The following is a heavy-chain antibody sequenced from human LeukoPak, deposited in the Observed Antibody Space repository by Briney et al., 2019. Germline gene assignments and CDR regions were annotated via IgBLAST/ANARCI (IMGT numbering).Heavy chain of an antibody. D-gene: IGHD1-26*01. J-gene: IGHJ4*02. CDR3: AKDQWRNSGSYADLVSFDY. CDR2: ISGSGGST. Sequence: GGSLRLSCAASGFTFSSYAMSWVRQAPGKGLEWVSAISGSGGSTYYADSVKGRFTISRDNSKNTLYLQMNSLRAEDTAVYYCAKDQWRNSGSYADLVSFDYWGQGTLVTVSS. CDR1: GFTFSSYA. V-gene: IGHV3-23*01.